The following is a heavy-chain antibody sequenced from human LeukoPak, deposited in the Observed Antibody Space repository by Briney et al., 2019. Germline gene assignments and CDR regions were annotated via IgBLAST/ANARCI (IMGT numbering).Heavy chain of an antibody. J-gene: IGHJ4*02. Sequence: PGGSLRLSCAASGFTFSSYSMNCVRQAPRKGLEWVSYISSSSSTIYYADSVKGRYTISRDNAKNSLYLQMNSLRAEDTAVYYCARGVGDYYDSSGYYYGGDYWGEGTMVTVCS. CDR2: ISSSSSTI. D-gene: IGHD3-22*01. V-gene: IGHV3-48*01. CDR3: ARGVGDYYDSSGYYYGGDY. CDR1: GFTFSSYS.